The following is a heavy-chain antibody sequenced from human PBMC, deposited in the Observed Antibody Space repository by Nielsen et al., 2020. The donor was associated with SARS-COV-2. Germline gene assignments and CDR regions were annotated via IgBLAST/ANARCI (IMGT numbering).Heavy chain of an antibody. CDR3: AKDPRIVGATAIDAFDI. CDR1: GYTFTSYA. CDR2: INAGNGNT. J-gene: IGHJ3*02. D-gene: IGHD1-26*01. V-gene: IGHV1-3*01. Sequence: ASVKVSCKASGYTFTSYAMHWVRQAPGQRLEWMGWINAGNGNTKYSQKFQGRVTITRDTSASTAYMELSSLRSEDTAVYYCAKDPRIVGATAIDAFDIWGQGTMVTVSS.